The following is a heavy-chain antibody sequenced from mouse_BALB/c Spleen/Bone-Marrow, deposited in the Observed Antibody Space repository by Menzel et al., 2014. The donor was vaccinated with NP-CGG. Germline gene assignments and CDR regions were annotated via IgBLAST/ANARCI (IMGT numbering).Heavy chain of an antibody. CDR2: ISSGGSYT. CDR1: GFTFSSYG. J-gene: IGHJ2*01. D-gene: IGHD2-4*01. Sequence: DVKLVESGGDLVKPGGSLKLSCAASGFTFSSYGMSWVRQIPDKRLEWVATISSGGSYTFYPDSVKGRFTISRDNAKNTLSLQMTSLKSEDTAMYYCARRRDYDYFDYWGQGTTLTVSS. V-gene: IGHV5-6*02. CDR3: ARRRDYDYFDY.